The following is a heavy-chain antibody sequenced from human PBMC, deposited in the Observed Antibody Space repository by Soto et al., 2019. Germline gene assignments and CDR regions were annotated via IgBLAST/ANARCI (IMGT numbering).Heavy chain of an antibody. CDR2: LSGSGDNT. CDR3: AKNRGLQYYFDY. Sequence: EVQLLESGGGLVQPGGSLRLSCAASGFTFDSYAMNWVRQAPGKGLEWVSTLSGSGDNTYYADSVKGRFTISRDNSKNMMYLQMSSLRAEDTAVYYCAKNRGLQYYFDYWGQGTLFTVSS. V-gene: IGHV3-23*01. CDR1: GFTFDSYA. J-gene: IGHJ4*02.